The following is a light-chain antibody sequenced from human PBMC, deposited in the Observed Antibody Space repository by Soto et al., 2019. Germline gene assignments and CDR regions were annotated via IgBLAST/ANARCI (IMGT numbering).Light chain of an antibody. J-gene: IGLJ1*01. Sequence: QSALTQPPSASGSPGQSVTISCTGTSTDVGGYNYISWYQHHPGKGPKLIIYEVSERPSGVPDRFSGSKSGNTASLTVSGLQAEDEADYYCISYTGSDTSYVFGTGTKVTVL. CDR2: EVS. CDR3: ISYTGSDTSYV. CDR1: STDVGGYNY. V-gene: IGLV2-8*01.